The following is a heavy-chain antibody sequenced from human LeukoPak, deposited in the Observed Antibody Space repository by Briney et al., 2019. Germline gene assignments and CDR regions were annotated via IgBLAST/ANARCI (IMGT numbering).Heavy chain of an antibody. V-gene: IGHV3-23*01. D-gene: IGHD3-22*01. J-gene: IGHJ4*02. CDR1: GFTFSSYA. Sequence: PGGSLRLSCAASGFTFSSYAMSWVSQAPGKGLEWVSGISGSGFSTYYADSVKGRFTISRDNSKNTLYLQMNSLRAEDTAVYYCAKKAYYYDSSGYSGYYFDYWGQGTLVTVSS. CDR3: AKKAYYYDSSGYSGYYFDY. CDR2: ISGSGFST.